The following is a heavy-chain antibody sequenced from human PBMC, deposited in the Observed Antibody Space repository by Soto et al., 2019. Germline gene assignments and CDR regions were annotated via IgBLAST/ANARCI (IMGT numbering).Heavy chain of an antibody. V-gene: IGHV1-18*04. CDR1: GYTFDTYS. J-gene: IGHJ4*02. CDR2: INPYNGNT. Sequence: VQLVQSGAEVKKPGASVKISCKASGYTFDTYSMTWVRQAPGQGLEWMAWINPYNGNTHYSQKAQGRVSVTTDTSTSTVYMELRSLRSDDTAVYYCAIDVLSNSPDLDFWGQGNLVTVSS. CDR3: AIDVLSNSPDLDF. D-gene: IGHD1-1*01.